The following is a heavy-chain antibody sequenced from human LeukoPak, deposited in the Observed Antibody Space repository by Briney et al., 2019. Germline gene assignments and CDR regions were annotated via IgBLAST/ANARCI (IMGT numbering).Heavy chain of an antibody. D-gene: IGHD2-8*01. CDR3: AKELYGNPSGY. J-gene: IGHJ4*02. Sequence: GGSLRLSCAASGFTLRSSAMSWVRQAPGKGLEWVSAISGDGGTIPYAASVRGRFPISRDNAKNTLFLQMSSLRAGDTALYYCAKELYGNPSGYWGQGTRVTVSS. CDR1: GFTLRSSA. CDR2: ISGDGGTI. V-gene: IGHV3-23*01.